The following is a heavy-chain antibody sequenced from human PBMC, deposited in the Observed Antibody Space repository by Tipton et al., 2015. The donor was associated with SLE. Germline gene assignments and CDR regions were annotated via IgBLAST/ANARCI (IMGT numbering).Heavy chain of an antibody. D-gene: IGHD3-22*01. J-gene: IGHJ5*02. CDR2: ITTYNGNT. CDR1: GYTFTSYG. V-gene: IGHV1-18*01. Sequence: QSGPEVKKPGASVKVSCKASGYTFTSYGISWVRQAPGQGLEWMGWITTYNGNTDYAQKLQGRVTMTTDASTSTAYMEPRSLRSDDTAVYYCARSHYYDSSGYLNWFDPWGQGTLVTVSS. CDR3: ARSHYYDSSGYLNWFDP.